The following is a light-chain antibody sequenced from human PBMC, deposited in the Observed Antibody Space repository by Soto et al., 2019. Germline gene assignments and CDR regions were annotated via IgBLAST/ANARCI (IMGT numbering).Light chain of an antibody. CDR3: QQRSNWPPGLT. V-gene: IGKV3-11*01. CDR2: DAS. Sequence: EIVLSQSPSTLSLSPGERATLPCRASQSVSSYLAWYQQKPGQAPRLLIYDASNRATGIPARFSGSGSGTDFTLTISSLEPEDFAVYYCQQRSNWPPGLTFGGGTKVDI. CDR1: QSVSSY. J-gene: IGKJ4*01.